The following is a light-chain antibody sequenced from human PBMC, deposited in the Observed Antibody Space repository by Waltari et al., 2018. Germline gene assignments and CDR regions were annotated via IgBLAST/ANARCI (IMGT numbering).Light chain of an antibody. CDR2: EAS. V-gene: IGKV1-5*03. Sequence: DIQMTQSPSTLSASVGDRVTITCRASQSIGRWLAWYQQKPGRAPKLLIYEASSLESGVPSRFSGSESGTQFTLTISSLQPDDFATYYCQQYNSLWTFGQGTKVEIK. J-gene: IGKJ1*01. CDR1: QSIGRW. CDR3: QQYNSLWT.